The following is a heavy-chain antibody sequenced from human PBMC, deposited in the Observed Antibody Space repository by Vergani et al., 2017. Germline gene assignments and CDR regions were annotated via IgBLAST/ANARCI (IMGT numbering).Heavy chain of an antibody. J-gene: IGHJ6*02. V-gene: IGHV3-30*18. CDR1: GFTFSSYG. Sequence: QVQLVESGGGVVQPGRSLRLSCAASGFTFSSYGMHWVRQAPGKGLEWVAVISYDGSNKYYADSVKGRFTISRDNSKNTLYLQMNSLRAEDTAVYYSAKARRPAANYYYYGMDVWGQGTTVTVSS. CDR2: ISYDGSNK. D-gene: IGHD2-2*01. CDR3: AKARRPAANYYYYGMDV.